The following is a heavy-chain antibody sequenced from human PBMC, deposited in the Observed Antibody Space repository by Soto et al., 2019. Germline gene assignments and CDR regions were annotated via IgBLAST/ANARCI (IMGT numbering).Heavy chain of an antibody. V-gene: IGHV1-24*01. Sequence: ASVKVSCKVSGYTLTELSMHWVRQAPGKGLEWMGGFDPEDGETIYAQKFQGRVTMTEDTSTDTAYMELSSLRSGDTAVYYCATYGSGSYNWFDPWGQGTLVTVSS. CDR1: GYTLTELS. J-gene: IGHJ5*02. CDR3: ATYGSGSYNWFDP. D-gene: IGHD1-26*01. CDR2: FDPEDGET.